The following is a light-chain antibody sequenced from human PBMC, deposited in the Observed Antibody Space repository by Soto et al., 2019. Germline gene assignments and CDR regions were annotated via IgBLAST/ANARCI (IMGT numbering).Light chain of an antibody. V-gene: IGKV1-5*03. CDR3: QQSYSTLWT. Sequence: DIQMTQSPSTLSASVGDRVAITCRASQSISTYLAWYQQKPGKAPKLLIYKASSLESGVPSRFSGSGSGAELNITISSLQPDDFATYYCQQSYSTLWTFGQGTKVHIK. CDR2: KAS. J-gene: IGKJ1*01. CDR1: QSISTY.